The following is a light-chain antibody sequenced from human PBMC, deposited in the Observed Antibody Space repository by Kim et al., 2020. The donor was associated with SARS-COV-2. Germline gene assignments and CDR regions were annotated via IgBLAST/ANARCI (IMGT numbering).Light chain of an antibody. Sequence: SPEERATPSCRARKSVSSCLAWYQQQPGEAPRLLIYDASNRATGIPARFSGGGSGTDFTLTISSREPEDFAVYYCRQRSNWPPWTFGQGTKVDIK. J-gene: IGKJ1*01. CDR2: DAS. V-gene: IGKV3-11*01. CDR3: RQRSNWPPWT. CDR1: KSVSSC.